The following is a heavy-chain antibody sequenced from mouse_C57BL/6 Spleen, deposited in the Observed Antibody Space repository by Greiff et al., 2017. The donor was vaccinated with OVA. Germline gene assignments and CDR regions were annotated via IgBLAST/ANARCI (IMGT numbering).Heavy chain of an antibody. V-gene: IGHV1-64*01. J-gene: IGHJ2*01. CDR2: IHPNSGST. D-gene: IGHD2-3*01. Sequence: QVQLQQPGAELLKPGASVKLSCKASGYTFTSYWMHWVKQRPGQGLEWIGMIHPNSGSTNYNEKFKSKATLTVVKSSSTAYMQLSSLTSEDSAVYYCASDGYYWDYWGQGTTLTVSS. CDR1: GYTFTSYW. CDR3: ASDGYYWDY.